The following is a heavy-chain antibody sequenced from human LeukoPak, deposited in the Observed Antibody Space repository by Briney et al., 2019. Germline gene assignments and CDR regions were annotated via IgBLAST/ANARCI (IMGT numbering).Heavy chain of an antibody. V-gene: IGHV3-7*01. CDR1: GFTFSSYW. CDR2: IKQDGSEK. CDR3: ARYSRGDFWSGYYFDF. D-gene: IGHD3-3*01. J-gene: IGHJ4*02. Sequence: GGSLRLSCAASGFTFSSYWMSWVRQAPGKGMEWVANIKQDGSEKYYVDFVKGRFTISRDDAKHSLYLQMNGLRAEDTAVYYCARYSRGDFWSGYYFDFWGQGTLVTVSS.